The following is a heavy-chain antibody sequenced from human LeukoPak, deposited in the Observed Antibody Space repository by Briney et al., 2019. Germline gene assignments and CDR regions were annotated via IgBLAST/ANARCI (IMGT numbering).Heavy chain of an antibody. V-gene: IGHV4-31*03. Sequence: SQTLSLTCTVSGGSISSGGYYWSWIRQHPGKGLEWIGYIYYSGSTYYNPSLKSRVTISVDTSKNQFSLKLSSVTAADTAVYYCARARTTGYSSGWYVVPAGKYFDYWGQGTLVTVSS. CDR3: ARARTTGYSSGWYVVPAGKYFDY. CDR2: IYYSGST. CDR1: GGSISSGGYY. D-gene: IGHD6-19*01. J-gene: IGHJ4*02.